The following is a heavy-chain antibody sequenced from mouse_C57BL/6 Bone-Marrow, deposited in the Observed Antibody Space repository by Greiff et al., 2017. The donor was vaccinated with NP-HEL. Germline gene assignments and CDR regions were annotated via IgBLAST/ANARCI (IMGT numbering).Heavy chain of an antibody. CDR3: VRPYDYDGFFAY. J-gene: IGHJ3*01. CDR2: IRSKSNNYAT. Sequence: EVQLVESGGGLVQPKGSLKLSCAASGFSFNTYAMNWVRQAPGKGLEWVARIRSKSNNYATYYADSVKDRFTISRDDSESMLYLQMNNLKTEDTAMYYCVRPYDYDGFFAYWGQGTLVTVSA. CDR1: GFSFNTYA. V-gene: IGHV10-1*01. D-gene: IGHD2-4*01.